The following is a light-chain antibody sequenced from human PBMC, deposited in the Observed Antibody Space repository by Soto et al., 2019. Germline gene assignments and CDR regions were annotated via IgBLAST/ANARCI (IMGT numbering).Light chain of an antibody. CDR2: GAS. Sequence: EIVMTQSPGTLSSSPGERATLSCRASQSVSSYLAWYQQKPGQAPRLPIYGASSRATGIPDRFSGSGSGTDFTLTISRLEPEDFAVYYCQQYGSSPPWTFGQGTKVDI. CDR1: QSVSSY. V-gene: IGKV3-20*01. CDR3: QQYGSSPPWT. J-gene: IGKJ1*01.